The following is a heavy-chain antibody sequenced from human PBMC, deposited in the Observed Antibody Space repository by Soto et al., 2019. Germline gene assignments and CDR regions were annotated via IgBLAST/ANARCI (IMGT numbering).Heavy chain of an antibody. D-gene: IGHD4-17*01. CDR3: AKGDPRWAFDI. CDR1: GFTFDDYA. V-gene: IGHV3-9*01. CDR2: ISWNSGSI. Sequence: DVQLVESGGGLVQPGRSLRLSCAASGFTFDDYAMHWVRQAPGKGLEWVSGISWNSGSIGYADSVKGRFTISRDNAKNSLYLQMNSLRAEDTALYYCAKGDPRWAFDIWGQGTMVTVSS. J-gene: IGHJ3*02.